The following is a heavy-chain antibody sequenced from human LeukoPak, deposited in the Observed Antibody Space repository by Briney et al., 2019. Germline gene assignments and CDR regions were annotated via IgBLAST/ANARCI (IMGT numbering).Heavy chain of an antibody. CDR2: INPNSGGT. J-gene: IGHJ4*02. D-gene: IGHD3-3*01. CDR1: GYTFTGYY. V-gene: IGHV1-2*02. CDR3: ARDDGYDFWRYYFDY. Sequence: VASVKVSCKASGYTFTGYYMHWVRQAPGQGLEWMGWINPNSGGTNYAQRFQGRVTMTRDTSISTAYMDLSRLRSDDTAVYYCARDDGYDFWRYYFDYWGQGTLVTVSS.